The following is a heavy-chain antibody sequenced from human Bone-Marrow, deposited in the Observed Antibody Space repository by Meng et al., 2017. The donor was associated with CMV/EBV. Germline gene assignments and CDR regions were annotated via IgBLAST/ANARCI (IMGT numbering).Heavy chain of an antibody. V-gene: IGHV4-61*01. Sequence: GSRRHSCVLFGGSSSSGCYYWNWLRQPPGKGLEWIGYIYNSGSTNYNPSLKSRVTISVDTSKNEFSLKLSSVTAADTGVYYCARAGGSGYVEWLSLDYWGQGTLVTVSS. CDR3: ARAGGSGYVEWLSLDY. CDR1: GGSSSSGCYY. CDR2: IYNSGST. J-gene: IGHJ4*02. D-gene: IGHD3-3*01.